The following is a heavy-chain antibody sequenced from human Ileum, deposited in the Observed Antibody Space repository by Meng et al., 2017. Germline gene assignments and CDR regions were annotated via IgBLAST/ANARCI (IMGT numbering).Heavy chain of an antibody. D-gene: IGHD1-26*01. J-gene: IGHJ4*02. Sequence: GESLKIPCAASGFTFSTYAMTWVRQAPGKGLEWVSIIGGSGGDTHYVDSVKGRFIISRDNSKNTMYLQMNSLKAEDTAVYYCVKGVGASFPASRNFDFWGQGTLVTVSS. CDR1: GFTFSTYA. CDR3: VKGVGASFPASRNFDF. CDR2: IGGSGGDT. V-gene: IGHV3-23*01.